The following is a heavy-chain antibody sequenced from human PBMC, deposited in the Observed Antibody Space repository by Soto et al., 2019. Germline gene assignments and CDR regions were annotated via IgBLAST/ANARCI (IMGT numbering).Heavy chain of an antibody. CDR1: GFTFSSYV. V-gene: IGHV3-48*02. Sequence: EVQLVESGGGLVQPGGSLRLSCAASGFTFSSYVINWVSQAPGKGLEWVSYISISSSTRYYADSVRGRFTISRDNAKNSLYLQTNSLRDEDTAVYYCARGGGFFDYWGQGTLVTVSS. D-gene: IGHD3-10*01. CDR3: ARGGGFFDY. J-gene: IGHJ4*02. CDR2: ISISSSTR.